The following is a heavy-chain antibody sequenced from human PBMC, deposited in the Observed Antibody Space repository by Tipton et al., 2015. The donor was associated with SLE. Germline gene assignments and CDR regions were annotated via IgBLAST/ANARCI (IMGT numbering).Heavy chain of an antibody. D-gene: IGHD6-19*01. V-gene: IGHV3-74*01. Sequence: SLRLSCAASGFSFSVYWMHWVRQVPGKGLVWVSRINSDGSDTTYADSVKGRFTISRDNSKSTLYLQMNSLRAEDTAVYYCAKDRSSAWNTFDHWGHGTLVTVSS. CDR3: AKDRSSAWNTFDH. J-gene: IGHJ4*01. CDR2: INSDGSDT. CDR1: GFSFSVYW.